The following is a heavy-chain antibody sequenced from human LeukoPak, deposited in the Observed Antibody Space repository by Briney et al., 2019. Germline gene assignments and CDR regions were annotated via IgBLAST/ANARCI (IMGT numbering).Heavy chain of an antibody. J-gene: IGHJ4*02. CDR3: ARGTGGFLEWLGPDYYFDY. CDR2: ISAYNGNT. CDR1: GYTFTSYG. Sequence: ASVKVSCKASGYTFTSYGISWVRQAPGQGLEWMGWISAYNGNTNYAQKLQGRVTMTTDTSTSTAYMELRSLRSDDTAVYYCARGTGGFLEWLGPDYYFDYWGQGTLVTVSP. V-gene: IGHV1-18*01. D-gene: IGHD3-3*01.